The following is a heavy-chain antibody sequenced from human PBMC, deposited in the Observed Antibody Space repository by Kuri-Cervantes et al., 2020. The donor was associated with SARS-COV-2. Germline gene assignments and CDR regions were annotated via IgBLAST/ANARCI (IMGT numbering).Heavy chain of an antibody. V-gene: IGHV3-21*01. CDR1: GFTFSSYS. CDR2: FSSSSSYI. Sequence: GESLKISCAASGFTFSSYSMNWVRQAPGKGLEWVSSFSSSSSYIYYADSVKGRFTISRDNAKNSLYLQMNSLRAEDTAVYYCARGAKRDPEGYYDFWSGYYTEYGMDVWGQGTTVTGAS. CDR3: ARGAKRDPEGYYDFWSGYYTEYGMDV. D-gene: IGHD3-3*01. J-gene: IGHJ6*02.